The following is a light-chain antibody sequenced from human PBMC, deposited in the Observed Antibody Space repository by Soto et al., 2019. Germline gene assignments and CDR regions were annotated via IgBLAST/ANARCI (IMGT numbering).Light chain of an antibody. CDR1: QSISSY. V-gene: IGKV1-39*01. Sequence: IQMTQSPSSLSASVGDRVATTCRGSQSISSYLNWYEVKTGKAPQLLIYVASSLQSGVPSRFSGSGSGTDFTLTISSLQPEDFATYYCQQSYSIPYTFGQGTKVDI. J-gene: IGKJ2*01. CDR2: VAS. CDR3: QQSYSIPYT.